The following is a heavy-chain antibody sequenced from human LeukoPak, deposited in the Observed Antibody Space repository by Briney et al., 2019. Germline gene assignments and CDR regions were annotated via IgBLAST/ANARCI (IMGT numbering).Heavy chain of an antibody. CDR1: GYTFTSYG. J-gene: IGHJ4*02. Sequence: ASVKLSCKASGYTFTSYGISLVRQPPGKGLEWMGWFTAYNGNTNYAQKLQGRVTMTTDTSTTTAYMELRNLRSDDTAVYYCSRDEPYSSGWFEVDNWGQGTLVTVSS. D-gene: IGHD6-19*01. CDR3: SRDEPYSSGWFEVDN. CDR2: FTAYNGNT. V-gene: IGHV1-18*01.